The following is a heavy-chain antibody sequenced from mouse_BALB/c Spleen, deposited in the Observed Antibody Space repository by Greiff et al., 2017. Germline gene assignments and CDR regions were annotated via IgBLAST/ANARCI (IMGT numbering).Heavy chain of an antibody. J-gene: IGHJ1*01. CDR3: ARVVTTGWYFDV. D-gene: IGHD2-3*01. CDR1: GFTFSDYG. Sequence: EVKLMESGGGLVQPGGSRKLSCAASGFTFSDYGMAWVRQAPGKGPEWVAFISNLAYSTYYADTVTGRFTISRENAKNTLYLEMSSLRSEDTAMYYCARVVTTGWYFDVWGAGTTVTVSS. V-gene: IGHV5-15*02. CDR2: ISNLAYST.